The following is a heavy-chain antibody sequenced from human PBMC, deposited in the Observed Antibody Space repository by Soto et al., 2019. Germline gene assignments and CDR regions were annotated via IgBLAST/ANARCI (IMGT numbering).Heavy chain of an antibody. D-gene: IGHD6-13*01. CDR2: IIPIFGTA. CDR1: GGTFSSYA. CDR3: ALSSHIRDYFHY. Sequence: QVQLVQSGAEVKKPGSSVKVSCKASGGTFSSYAISWVRQAPGQGLEWMGGIIPIFGTANYAQKFQGRVTIPENESTSTAYTELSSLRSEDTAVYYCALSSHIRDYFHYWGQGTLVTVSS. J-gene: IGHJ4*02. V-gene: IGHV1-69*01.